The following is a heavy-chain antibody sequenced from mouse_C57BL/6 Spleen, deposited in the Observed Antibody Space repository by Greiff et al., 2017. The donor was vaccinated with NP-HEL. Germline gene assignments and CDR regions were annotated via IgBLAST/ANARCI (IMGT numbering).Heavy chain of an antibody. CDR3: AREPRELGNYDYDGFAY. CDR1: GFTFSSYA. D-gene: IGHD2-4*01. V-gene: IGHV5-4*01. CDR2: ISDGGSYT. Sequence: EVMLVESGGGLVKPGGSLKLSCAASGFTFSSYAMSWVRQTPEKRLEWVATISDGGSYTYYPDNVKGRFTISRDNAKNNLYLQMSHLKSEDTAMYYCAREPRELGNYDYDGFAYWGQGTLVTVSA. J-gene: IGHJ3*01.